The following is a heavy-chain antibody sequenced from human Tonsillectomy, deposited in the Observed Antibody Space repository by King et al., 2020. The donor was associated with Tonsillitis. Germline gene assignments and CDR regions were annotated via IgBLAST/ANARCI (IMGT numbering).Heavy chain of an antibody. CDR2: INHSGST. CDR1: GGSFSDYY. J-gene: IGHJ6*02. Sequence: VQPQQWGAGLLKPSETLSLSCAVYGGSFSDYYWNWIRQPPGKGLEWIGEINHSGSTNYNPSLKSRVTISVDMSKNQFSLKLDSVTAADTAVYYCARDRYCSGDRCYSGMDVWGQGTTVTVSS. D-gene: IGHD2-15*01. V-gene: IGHV4-34*01. CDR3: ARDRYCSGDRCYSGMDV.